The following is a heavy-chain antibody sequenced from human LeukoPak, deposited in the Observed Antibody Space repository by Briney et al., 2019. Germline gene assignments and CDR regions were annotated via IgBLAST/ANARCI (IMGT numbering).Heavy chain of an antibody. CDR2: IIPIFGTS. J-gene: IGHJ4*02. D-gene: IGHD3-22*01. V-gene: IGHV1-69*05. CDR3: ARDRYDSSGYYPRPGDY. Sequence: SVKVSCKASGGTFSSYAISWVRQAPGQGLEWMGRIIPIFGTSNYAQKFQGRVTITTDESTSTAYMELSSLRSEDTAVYYCARDRYDSSGYYPRPGDYWGQGTLVTVSS. CDR1: GGTFSSYA.